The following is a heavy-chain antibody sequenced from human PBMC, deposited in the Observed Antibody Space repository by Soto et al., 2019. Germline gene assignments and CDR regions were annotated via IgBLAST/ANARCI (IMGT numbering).Heavy chain of an antibody. D-gene: IGHD3-3*01. CDR2: ISSDSRTI. CDR3: ARIKLVEWHYYYMDV. CDR1: GFTFSNAW. Sequence: GGSLRLSCAASGFTFSNAWINWVRQAPGKGLEWVSFISSDSRTIYYADSVEGRFTVSRDNARNSVSLQMDSLRDEDAAVYYCARIKLVEWHYYYMDVWGKGTTVTVSS. J-gene: IGHJ6*03. V-gene: IGHV3-48*02.